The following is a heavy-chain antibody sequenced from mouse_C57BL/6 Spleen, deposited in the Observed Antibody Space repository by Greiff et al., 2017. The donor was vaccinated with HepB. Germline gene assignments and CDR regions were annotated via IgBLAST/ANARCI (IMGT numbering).Heavy chain of an antibody. D-gene: IGHD2-4*01. V-gene: IGHV5-9-1*02. CDR3: TREDYDYEYAMDY. CDR2: ISSGGDYI. CDR1: GFTFSSYA. Sequence: EVNVVESGEGLVKPGGSLKLSCAASGFTFSSYAMSWVRQTPEKRLEWVAYISSGGDYIYYADTVKGRFTISRDNARNTLYLQMSSLKSEDTAMYYCTREDYDYEYAMDYWGQGTSVTVSS. J-gene: IGHJ4*01.